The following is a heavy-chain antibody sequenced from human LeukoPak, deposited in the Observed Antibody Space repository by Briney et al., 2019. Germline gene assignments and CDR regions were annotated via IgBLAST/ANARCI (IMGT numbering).Heavy chain of an antibody. Sequence: ASLKVSCKASGYTFTGFYIDWVRQSPAQGLEWMGWINPDTGATNYAQKFQGRVTMTRDTSISTAYMELSRLKSDDTAVYYCASWATAGTSPPDYWGQGTLVTVSS. CDR1: GYTFTGFY. CDR2: INPDTGAT. CDR3: ASWATAGTSPPDY. D-gene: IGHD6-13*01. J-gene: IGHJ4*02. V-gene: IGHV1-2*02.